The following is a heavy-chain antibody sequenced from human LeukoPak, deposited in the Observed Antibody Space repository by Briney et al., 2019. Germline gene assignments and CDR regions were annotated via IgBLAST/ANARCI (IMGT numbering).Heavy chain of an antibody. D-gene: IGHD2-2*02. J-gene: IGHJ4*02. V-gene: IGHV4-38-2*01. CDR2: IYHRGST. CDR3: ARGPAAINY. CDR1: GYSISSGYY. Sequence: SETLSLTCAVSGYSISSGYYWGWIRQPPGKGLEWIGSIYHRGSTYYNPSLKTRVTISVDTSKNQFSLNLSSVTAADTAVYYCARGPAAINYWGQGTLVTVSS.